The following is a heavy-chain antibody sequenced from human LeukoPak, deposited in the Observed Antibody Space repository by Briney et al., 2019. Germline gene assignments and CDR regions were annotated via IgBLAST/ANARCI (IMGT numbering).Heavy chain of an antibody. CDR3: ARGATYYDILTGYYYRYSYFDY. V-gene: IGHV4-34*01. CDR1: GGSFSGYY. J-gene: IGHJ4*02. D-gene: IGHD3-9*01. CDR2: INHSGST. Sequence: SETLSLTCAVYGGSFSGYYWSWIRQPPGKGLEWIGEINHSGSTNCNPSLKSRVTISVDTSKNQFSLKLSSVTAADTAVYYCARGATYYDILTGYYYRYSYFDYWGQGTLVTVSS.